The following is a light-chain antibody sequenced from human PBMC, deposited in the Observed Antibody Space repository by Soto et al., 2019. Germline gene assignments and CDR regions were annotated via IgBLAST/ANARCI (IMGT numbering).Light chain of an antibody. CDR3: QAWDSSTVV. CDR2: QDS. Sequence: SYYLTQPPSVSVSPGQTASITCSGDKLGDKYGCWYQQKPGQSPVLVIYQDSKRPSGIPERFSGSNSGNTATLTISGTQAMDEADYYCQAWDSSTVVFGGGTKVTVL. J-gene: IGLJ2*01. CDR1: KLGDKY. V-gene: IGLV3-1*01.